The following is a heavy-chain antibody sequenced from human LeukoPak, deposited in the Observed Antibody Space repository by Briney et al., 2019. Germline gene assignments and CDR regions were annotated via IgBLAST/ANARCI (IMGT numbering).Heavy chain of an antibody. CDR3: AKFSGYSSGWYLAY. CDR2: ISGSGGST. D-gene: IGHD6-19*01. J-gene: IGHJ4*02. Sequence: GGSLRLSCAASGFTFSSYAMSWVRQAPGKGLEWVSAISGSGGSTYYADSVKGRFTISRDNSKNTLYLRMNSLRAEDTAVYYCAKFSGYSSGWYLAYWGQGTLVTVSS. CDR1: GFTFSSYA. V-gene: IGHV3-23*01.